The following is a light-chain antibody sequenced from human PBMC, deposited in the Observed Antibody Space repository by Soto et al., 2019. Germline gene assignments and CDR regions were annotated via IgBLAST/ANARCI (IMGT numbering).Light chain of an antibody. J-gene: IGKJ5*01. CDR2: GAS. CDR3: QQRSNWPIT. V-gene: IGKV3D-20*02. CDR1: QSVSSY. Sequence: EIVLKQSPGALSLSPGERATISGRASQSVSSYLAGYQQKPGQAPRLLIYGASSRATGIPDRFSGSGSGTDFTLTISRLEPEDCAVYCCQQRSNWPITFGQGTRLEI.